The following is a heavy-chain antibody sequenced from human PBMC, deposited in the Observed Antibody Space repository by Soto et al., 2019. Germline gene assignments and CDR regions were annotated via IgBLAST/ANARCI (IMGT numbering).Heavy chain of an antibody. J-gene: IGHJ4*02. CDR3: AKYSSGWYYPFDY. CDR1: GFTFSSYA. CDR2: ISGSGGST. D-gene: IGHD6-19*01. Sequence: EVQLLESGGGLVQPGGSLRLSCAASGFTFSSYAMSWVRQAPGKGLEWVSAISGSGGSTYYADSVKGRFTISRDNYKNTLYLKMNSLRAEDTAVYYCAKYSSGWYYPFDYWGQGTLVTVSS. V-gene: IGHV3-23*01.